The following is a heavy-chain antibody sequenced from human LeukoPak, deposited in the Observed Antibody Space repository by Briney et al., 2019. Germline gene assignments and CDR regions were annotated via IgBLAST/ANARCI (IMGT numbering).Heavy chain of an antibody. V-gene: IGHV4-4*02. D-gene: IGHD1-26*01. CDR3: VKIKPGGASFDY. CDR2: IYHSGST. Sequence: SETLSLTCAVSGGSISSSNWWSWVRQPPGKGLEWIGEIYHSGSTNYNPSLKSRVTISVDKSKNQFSLKLSSVTAADTAVYYCVKIKPGGASFDYWGQGTLVTVSS. J-gene: IGHJ4*02. CDR1: GGSISSSNW.